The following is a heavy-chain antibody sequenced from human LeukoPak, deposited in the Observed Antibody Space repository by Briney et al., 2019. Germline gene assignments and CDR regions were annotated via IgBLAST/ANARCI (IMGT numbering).Heavy chain of an antibody. CDR3: ARAEIVVVPAANGAVDY. J-gene: IGHJ4*02. V-gene: IGHV4-4*02. Sequence: SETLSLTCAVSGGSISSSNWWSWIRQPPGKGLEWIGEINHSGSTNYNPSLKSRVTISVDTSKNQFSLKLSSVTAADTAVYYCARAEIVVVPAANGAVDYWGQGTLVTVSS. CDR2: INHSGST. D-gene: IGHD2-2*01. CDR1: GGSISSSNW.